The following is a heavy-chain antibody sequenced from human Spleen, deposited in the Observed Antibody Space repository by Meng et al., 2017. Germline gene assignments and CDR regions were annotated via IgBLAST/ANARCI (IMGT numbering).Heavy chain of an antibody. J-gene: IGHJ6*02. CDR2: IKSKTDGGTT. V-gene: IGHV3-15*01. Sequence: GESLKISCAASGFTFSNAWMSWVRQAPGKGLEWVGRIKSKTDGGTTDYAAPVKGRFTISRDDSKNTLYLQMNSLKTEDTAVYYCTTESYYYDSSGYYYGTYYYGMDVWGQGTTVTVSS. CDR1: GFTFSNAW. D-gene: IGHD3-22*01. CDR3: TTESYYYDSSGYYYGTYYYGMDV.